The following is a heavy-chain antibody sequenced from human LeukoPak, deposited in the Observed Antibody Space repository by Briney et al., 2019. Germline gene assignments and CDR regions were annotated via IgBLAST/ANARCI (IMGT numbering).Heavy chain of an antibody. J-gene: IGHJ4*02. CDR1: GFTFSSYA. CDR2: ISSNGGST. CDR3: ASFSYDSSGYYNG. V-gene: IGHV3-64*01. D-gene: IGHD3-22*01. Sequence: GGSLRLSCAASGFTFSSYAMHWVRQAPGKGLEYVSAISSNGGSTYYANSVKGRFTISRDNSKNTLYLQMGSLRAEDMAVYYCASFSYDSSGYYNGWGQGTLVTVSS.